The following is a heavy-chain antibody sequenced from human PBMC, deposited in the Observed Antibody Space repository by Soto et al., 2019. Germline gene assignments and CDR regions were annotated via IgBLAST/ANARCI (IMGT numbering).Heavy chain of an antibody. V-gene: IGHV1-69*01. CDR3: PTDWVNNPASPFNT. CDR1: GVTFSSET. CDR2: IIPLFGTA. Sequence: QVQLVQSGAEVKKPGSSVKVSCKASGVTFSSETISWVRQAPGQGLEWVGGIIPLFGTATYAQKFQGRIRIPADESTRTLNIGLSIRRSDNTAVYYLPTDWVNNPASPFNTWAQGTMSPSPQ. J-gene: IGHJ5*02. D-gene: IGHD3-9*01.